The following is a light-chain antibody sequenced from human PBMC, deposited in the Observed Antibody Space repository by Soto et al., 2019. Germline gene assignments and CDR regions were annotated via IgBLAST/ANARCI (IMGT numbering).Light chain of an antibody. CDR1: SGDVGGYTY. CDR3: CSSGGRNGFVV. CDR2: EVS. Sequence: QSVLTQPPSASESPGQSVTISCTGVSGDVGGYTYVSWYQHSPGKAPKLLIYEVSKRPQGVPDRFTGSKSGNTATLTVSELQPDDEADYYCCSSGGRNGFVVFGGGTKVTVL. J-gene: IGLJ2*01. V-gene: IGLV2-8*01.